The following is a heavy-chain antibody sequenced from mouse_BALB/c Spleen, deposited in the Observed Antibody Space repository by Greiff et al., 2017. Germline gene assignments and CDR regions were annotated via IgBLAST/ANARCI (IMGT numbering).Heavy chain of an antibody. J-gene: IGHJ3*01. CDR2: IWSGGST. Sequence: VHLVESGPGLVQPSQSLSITCTVSGFSLTSYGVHWVRQSPGKGLEWLGVIWSGGSTDYNAAFISRLSISKDNSKSQVFFKMNSLQANDTAIYYCARTPAYYRYDGAWFAYWGQGTLVTVSA. V-gene: IGHV2-2*02. CDR3: ARTPAYYRYDGAWFAY. D-gene: IGHD2-14*01. CDR1: GFSLTSYG.